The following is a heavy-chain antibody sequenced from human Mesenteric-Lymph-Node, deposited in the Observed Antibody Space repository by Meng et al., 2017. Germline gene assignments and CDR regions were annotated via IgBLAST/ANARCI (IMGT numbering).Heavy chain of an antibody. J-gene: IGHJ4*02. CDR2: INPSGGST. Sequence: GQVWQVGPEVKKPCASVKLSCKASGYTVTSYYMHWVRQAPGQGLEWMGIINPSGGSTSYAQKFQGRVTMTRDTSTSTVYMELSSLRSEDTAVYYCARVDYSNYFSIGYWGQGTLVTVSS. V-gene: IGHV1-46*01. CDR1: GYTVTSYY. D-gene: IGHD4-11*01. CDR3: ARVDYSNYFSIGY.